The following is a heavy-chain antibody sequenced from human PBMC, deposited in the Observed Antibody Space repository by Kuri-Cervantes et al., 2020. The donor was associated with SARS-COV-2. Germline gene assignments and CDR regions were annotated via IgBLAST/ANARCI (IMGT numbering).Heavy chain of an antibody. D-gene: IGHD6-19*01. CDR1: GGTFSSYT. CDR2: IIPILGIA. V-gene: IGHV1-69*02. CDR3: ARNTRSGWYRIDY. J-gene: IGHJ4*02. Sequence: SVKASCKASGGTFSSYTISWVRQAPGQGLEWMGRIIPILGIANYAQKFQGRVTITADKSTSTAYMELRSLRSDDTAVYYCARNTRSGWYRIDYWGQGTLVTVSS.